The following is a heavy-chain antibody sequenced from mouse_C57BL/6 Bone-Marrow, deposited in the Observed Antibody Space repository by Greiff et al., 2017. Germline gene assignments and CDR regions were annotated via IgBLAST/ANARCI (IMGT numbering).Heavy chain of an antibody. CDR2: IYPGDGDT. D-gene: IGHD1-1*01. V-gene: IGHV1-82*01. Sequence: VQLKESGPELVKPGASVKISCKASGYAFSSSWMNWVKQRPGKGLEWIGRIYPGDGDTNYNGKFKGKATLTADKSSSTAYMQLSSLTSEDSAVYFCAYYYGSSSRPGFAYWGQGTLVTVSA. CDR1: GYAFSSSW. J-gene: IGHJ3*01. CDR3: AYYYGSSSRPGFAY.